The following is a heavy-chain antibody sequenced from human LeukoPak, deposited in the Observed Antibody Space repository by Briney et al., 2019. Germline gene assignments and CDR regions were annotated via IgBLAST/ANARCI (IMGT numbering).Heavy chain of an antibody. V-gene: IGHV4-34*01. Sequence: SETLSLTCAVSDVSFTNYYWTWIRQSPGKGLEWLGEISHTGNTHYNPSLKSRVNVSVDISADMSTTRVSLNLKSVTAADMAIYYCARGPGHSFKYWGQGTRVTVSS. D-gene: IGHD1-1*01. CDR2: ISHTGNT. CDR1: DVSFTNYY. J-gene: IGHJ4*02. CDR3: ARGPGHSFKY.